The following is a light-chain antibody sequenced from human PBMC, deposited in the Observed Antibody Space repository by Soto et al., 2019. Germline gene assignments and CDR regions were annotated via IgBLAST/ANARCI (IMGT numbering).Light chain of an antibody. Sequence: QAVVTQPPSASGTPGQRITISCSGSGSNIGSNSVTWYQQLPRTAPKLLIYTNNQRPSGVPDRFSGSKSGTSASLAISGLQSGDEADYYCATWDDNLNGYVFGTGTKLTVL. CDR3: ATWDDNLNGYV. V-gene: IGLV1-44*01. CDR2: TNN. J-gene: IGLJ1*01. CDR1: GSNIGSNS.